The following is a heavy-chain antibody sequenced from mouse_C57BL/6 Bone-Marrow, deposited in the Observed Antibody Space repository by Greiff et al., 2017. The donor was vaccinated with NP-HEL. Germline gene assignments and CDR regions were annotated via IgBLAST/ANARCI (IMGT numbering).Heavy chain of an antibody. J-gene: IGHJ3*01. CDR1: GYAFSSSW. CDR3: ARRTIRGFAY. CDR2: IYPGDGDT. V-gene: IGHV1-82*01. D-gene: IGHD2-12*01. Sequence: QVQLKQSGPELVKPGASVKISCKASGYAFSSSWMNWVKQRPGKGLEWIGRIYPGDGDTNYNGKFKGKATLTADKSSSTAYMQLSSLTSEDSAVYFCARRTIRGFAYWGQGTLVTVSA.